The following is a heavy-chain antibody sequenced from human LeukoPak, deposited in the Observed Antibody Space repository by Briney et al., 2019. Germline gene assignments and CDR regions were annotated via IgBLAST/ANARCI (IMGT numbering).Heavy chain of an antibody. CDR2: INPNSGGT. Sequence: GASVKVSCKASGYTFTGYYMHWVRQAPGQGLEWMGWINPNSGGTNYAQKLQGRVTMTTDTSTSTAYMELRSLRSDDTAADYCARVKRSAGTYYYYMDVWGKGTTVTISS. D-gene: IGHD6-13*01. V-gene: IGHV1-2*02. J-gene: IGHJ6*03. CDR1: GYTFTGYY. CDR3: ARVKRSAGTYYYYMDV.